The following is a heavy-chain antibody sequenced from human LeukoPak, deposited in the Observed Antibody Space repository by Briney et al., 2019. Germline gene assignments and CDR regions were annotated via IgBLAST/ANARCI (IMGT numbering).Heavy chain of an antibody. D-gene: IGHD2-2*01. V-gene: IGHV1-24*01. CDR1: GCTLTGLS. CDR3: ATGLVPENLGS. Sequence: ASVKVSYKGSGCTLTGLSLLWVRRPSGTGLGGIGGCDPEDGKTIYTQNCQGRVTRTEATSTDTAHVELSSLRSEDTAVYYCATGLVPENLGSWGQGTLVTVSS. CDR2: CDPEDGKT. J-gene: IGHJ4*02.